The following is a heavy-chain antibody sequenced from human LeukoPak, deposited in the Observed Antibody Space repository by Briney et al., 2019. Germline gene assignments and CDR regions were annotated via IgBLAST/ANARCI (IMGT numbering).Heavy chain of an antibody. CDR1: GFTFSNAW. Sequence: GGSLRLSCAASGFTFSNAWMSWVRQAPGKGLEWVGRIKSKTDGGTTDYAAPVKGRFTISRDDSKNTLYLQMNSLKTEDTAVYYCTRFDEQQLTFDYWGQGTLVTVSS. CDR3: TRFDEQQLTFDY. CDR2: IKSKTDGGTT. V-gene: IGHV3-15*01. D-gene: IGHD6-13*01. J-gene: IGHJ4*02.